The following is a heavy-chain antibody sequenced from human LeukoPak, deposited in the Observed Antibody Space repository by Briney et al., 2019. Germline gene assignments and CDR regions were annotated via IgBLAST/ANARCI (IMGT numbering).Heavy chain of an antibody. CDR2: VYYSGIT. CDR1: GGSITSSNW. D-gene: IGHD3-10*01. J-gene: IGHJ5*02. CDR3: ARQLGYYGSFPVNWFDP. Sequence: SETLSLTCAVSGGSITSSNWWTWVRQAPGKGLEWIGEVYYSGITNYNPSLKSRLTLSVDMSKNQFSLSLNSVTAADTAVYYCARQLGYYGSFPVNWFDPWGQGTLVTVSS. V-gene: IGHV4-4*02.